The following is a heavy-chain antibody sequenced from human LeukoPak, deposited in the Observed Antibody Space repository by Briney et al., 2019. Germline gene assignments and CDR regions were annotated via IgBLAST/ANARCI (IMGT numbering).Heavy chain of an antibody. Sequence: SETLSLTCTVSGGSISSYYWSWIRQPPGKGLEWIGYIYYSGSTNYNPSLKSRVTISVDTSKNQFSLKLRSVTAADTAVYYCARETTPTLNDYGGNYYYYYMDVWGKGTTVTISS. J-gene: IGHJ6*03. D-gene: IGHD4-23*01. CDR3: ARETTPTLNDYGGNYYYYYMDV. CDR1: GGSISSYY. CDR2: IYYSGST. V-gene: IGHV4-59*01.